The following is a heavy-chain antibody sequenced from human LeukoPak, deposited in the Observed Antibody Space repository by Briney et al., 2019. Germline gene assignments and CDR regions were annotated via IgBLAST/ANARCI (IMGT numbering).Heavy chain of an antibody. V-gene: IGHV3-9*01. D-gene: IGHD6-13*01. Sequence: GGSLRLSCAASGFTFDDYGMSWVRQAPGKGLEWVSGISWNSGSIGYADSVKGRFTISRDNAKNSLYLQMNSLRAEDTALYYCAKDMIGYSSSWDDAFDIWGQGTMVTVSS. J-gene: IGHJ3*02. CDR1: GFTFDDYG. CDR2: ISWNSGSI. CDR3: AKDMIGYSSSWDDAFDI.